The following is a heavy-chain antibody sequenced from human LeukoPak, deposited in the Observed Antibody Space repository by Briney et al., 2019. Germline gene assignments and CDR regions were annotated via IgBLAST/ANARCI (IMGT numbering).Heavy chain of an antibody. V-gene: IGHV4-39*07. CDR1: GDSISSTNYY. D-gene: IGHD3-10*01. CDR3: ARGGGVRGPNDY. CDR2: IYTSGST. J-gene: IGHJ4*02. Sequence: SETLSLTCTVSGDSISSTNYYWGWIRQPPGKGLEWIGRIYTSGSTNYNPSLKSRVTISVDTSKNQFSLKLSSVTAADTAVYYCARGGGVRGPNDYWGQGTLVTVSS.